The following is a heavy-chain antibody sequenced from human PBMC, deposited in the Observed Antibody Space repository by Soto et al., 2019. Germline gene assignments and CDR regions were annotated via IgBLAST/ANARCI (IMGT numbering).Heavy chain of an antibody. CDR3: ARAYSGRLPRRADYYFAMDV. Sequence: EVQLVESGGGVVQPGESLRLSCAASGFTFSAYDMHWVRQTTGKGLEWVSAIGAADDPYYLGSVKGRFTISRENAKNSLYLQMNSLRAEDTACYYCARAYSGRLPRRADYYFAMDVWGQGTTVTVSS. J-gene: IGHJ6*02. D-gene: IGHD2-15*01. CDR2: IGAADDP. V-gene: IGHV3-13*05. CDR1: GFTFSAYD.